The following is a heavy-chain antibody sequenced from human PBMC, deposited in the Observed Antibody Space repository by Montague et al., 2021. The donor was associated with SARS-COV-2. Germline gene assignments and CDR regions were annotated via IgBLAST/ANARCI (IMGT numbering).Heavy chain of an antibody. J-gene: IGHJ6*02. CDR2: SSGSDGGT. D-gene: IGHD3-10*01. Sequence: SLRLSCAASGFTFSNSAMNWVRQAPGKGLEWVSGSSGSDGGTHYADSVKGRFTISRDSSKNVLYLRMNSLRAEDTALYYCAKDSYYHGLGYGMDVWGQGTTVTVSS. CDR3: AKDSYYHGLGYGMDV. V-gene: IGHV3-23*01. CDR1: GFTFSNSA.